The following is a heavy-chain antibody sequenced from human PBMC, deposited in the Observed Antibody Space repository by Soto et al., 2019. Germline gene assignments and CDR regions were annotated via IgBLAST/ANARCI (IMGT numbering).Heavy chain of an antibody. V-gene: IGHV3-33*01. Sequence: PGGSLRLSCAASGFTFSSYGMHWVRQAPGKGLEWVAVIWYDGSNKYYADSVKGRFTISRDNSKNTLYLQMNSLRAEDTAVYYCAREGRWAYYYDSSGPDRAFDIWGQGTMVTVSS. CDR3: AREGRWAYYYDSSGPDRAFDI. J-gene: IGHJ3*02. CDR2: IWYDGSNK. D-gene: IGHD3-22*01. CDR1: GFTFSSYG.